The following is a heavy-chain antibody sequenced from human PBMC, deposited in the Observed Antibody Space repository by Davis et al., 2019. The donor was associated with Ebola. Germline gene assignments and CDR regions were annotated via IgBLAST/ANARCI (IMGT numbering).Heavy chain of an antibody. Sequence: MPSETLSLTCAVSGGSISSSNWWSWVRQPPGKGLEWIGEIYHSGSTSYNPSLKSRVTISVDKSKNQFSLKLSSVTAADTAVYYCARLIVGATTSLDYWGQGTLVTVSS. CDR3: ARLIVGATTSLDY. V-gene: IGHV4-4*02. J-gene: IGHJ4*02. CDR1: GGSISSSNW. D-gene: IGHD1-26*01. CDR2: IYHSGST.